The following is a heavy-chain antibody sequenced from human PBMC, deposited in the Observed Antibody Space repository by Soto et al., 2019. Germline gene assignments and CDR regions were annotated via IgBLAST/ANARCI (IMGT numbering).Heavy chain of an antibody. Sequence: SETLSLTCTLAGGSISSYYCSWIRHPPGKGLEWIGYIYSSGRPHYNPSLRSRVTLSVDSSKNQFSLKLSSVTAADTAVYYCASGGIAAAITPPEPSQNWFDHWGQGTLVTVSS. J-gene: IGHJ5*02. D-gene: IGHD6-13*01. CDR1: GGSISSYY. CDR3: ASGGIAAAITPPEPSQNWFDH. CDR2: IYSSGRP. V-gene: IGHV4-59*01.